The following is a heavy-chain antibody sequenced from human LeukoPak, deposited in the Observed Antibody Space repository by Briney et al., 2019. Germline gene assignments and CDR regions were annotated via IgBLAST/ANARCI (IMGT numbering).Heavy chain of an antibody. D-gene: IGHD1-26*01. CDR2: IYSGGST. CDR1: GFTVSSNY. CDR3: ARKTSGSYGYFDY. Sequence: GGSLRLSCAASGFTVSSNYMSWVRQAPGKGLEWVSVIYSGGSTYHADSVKGRFTISRDIAKSSLYLQMNSLRAEDTAVYYCARKTSGSYGYFDYWGQGTLVTVSS. V-gene: IGHV3-53*01. J-gene: IGHJ4*02.